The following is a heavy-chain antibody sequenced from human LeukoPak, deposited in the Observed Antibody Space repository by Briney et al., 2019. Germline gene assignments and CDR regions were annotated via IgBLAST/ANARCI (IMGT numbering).Heavy chain of an antibody. J-gene: IGHJ6*04. CDR1: GITFSSYG. CDR3: ARALRSSSGMDV. V-gene: IGHV3-23*01. CDR2: ISSTGGTT. Sequence: GGTLRLSCAASGITFSSYGMSWVRQAPGKGLGWVSSISSTGGTTYYADSVKSRFTISRDNSKNTLYLQMNSLRAEDTAVYYCARALRSSSGMDVWGKGTTVTVSS.